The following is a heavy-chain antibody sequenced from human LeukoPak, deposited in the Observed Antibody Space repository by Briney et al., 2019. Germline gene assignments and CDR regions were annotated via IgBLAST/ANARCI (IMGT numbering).Heavy chain of an antibody. D-gene: IGHD3-22*01. CDR3: ARSSSYSPYYFDS. J-gene: IGHJ4*02. CDR2: IYPGDSDT. CDR1: GYSFTSYW. V-gene: IGHV5-51*01. Sequence: GESLKISCKGSGYSFTSYWIAWVRQMPGKGLEWMGIIYPGDSDTRYSPSFQGQVTMSADKSISTAYLQWSSLKASDTAMYYCARSSSYSPYYFDSWGQGTLVTVSS.